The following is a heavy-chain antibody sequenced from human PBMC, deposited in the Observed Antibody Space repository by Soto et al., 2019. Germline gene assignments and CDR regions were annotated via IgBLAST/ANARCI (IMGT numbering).Heavy chain of an antibody. D-gene: IGHD1-26*01. Sequence: SLTCNASGGSISGYYWSWIRQSPGKGLEYIGYIYYRGSTNYNSSLKSRVTMSVDTSRNQFSLKMNSVTAADTAVYYCARQQLLPFYYALDVWGQGTTVTVSS. J-gene: IGHJ6*02. CDR1: GGSISGYY. CDR2: IYYRGST. CDR3: ARQQLLPFYYALDV. V-gene: IGHV4-59*01.